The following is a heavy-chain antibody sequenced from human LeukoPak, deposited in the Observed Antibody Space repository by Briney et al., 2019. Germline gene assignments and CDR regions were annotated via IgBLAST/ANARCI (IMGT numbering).Heavy chain of an antibody. D-gene: IGHD1-26*01. CDR2: IYYSGST. Sequence: PSQTLSLTCTVSGGSISSGGYYWSWIRQHPGTGLEWIGYIYYSGSTYYNPSLKSRVTISVDTSKNQFSLKLSSVTAADTAVYYCARLSLSGSYYFDYWGQGTLVTVSS. J-gene: IGHJ4*02. CDR1: GGSISSGGYY. V-gene: IGHV4-31*03. CDR3: ARLSLSGSYYFDY.